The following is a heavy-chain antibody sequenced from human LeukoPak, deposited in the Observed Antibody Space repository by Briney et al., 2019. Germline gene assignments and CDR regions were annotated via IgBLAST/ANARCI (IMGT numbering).Heavy chain of an antibody. CDR3: AITGVRDFDS. D-gene: IGHD4-11*01. J-gene: IGHJ4*02. CDR2: ITGGGGSST. V-gene: IGHV3-23*01. Sequence: GGSLRLSCAASGFTFTSSTMTWVRQAPGKGLEWVSSITGGGGSSTYHADSVKGRFTISRDNSKDTLFLQMNSLRAEDTAVYYCAITGVRDFDSWGQGTLVTASS. CDR1: GFTFTSST.